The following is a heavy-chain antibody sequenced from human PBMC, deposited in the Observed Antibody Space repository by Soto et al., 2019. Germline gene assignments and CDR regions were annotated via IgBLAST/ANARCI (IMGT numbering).Heavy chain of an antibody. D-gene: IGHD2-21*01. Sequence: EVQLVESGGGLVQPGGSLRLSCAASGFTFSSYSMNWVRQAPGKGLEWVSYISSSSSTIYYADSVKGRFTISRDNAKNSLYLQMNRLRDEDTAVYYCARDLTSPGVVVEVDAFDIWGQGTMVTVSS. CDR3: ARDLTSPGVVVEVDAFDI. CDR1: GFTFSSYS. J-gene: IGHJ3*02. V-gene: IGHV3-48*02. CDR2: ISSSSSTI.